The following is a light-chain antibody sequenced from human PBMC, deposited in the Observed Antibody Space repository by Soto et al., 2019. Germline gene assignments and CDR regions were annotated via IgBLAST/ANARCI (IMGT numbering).Light chain of an antibody. V-gene: IGKV3-11*01. CDR3: QQYGSSPKT. CDR2: DAS. Sequence: EIVLTHSPATLSLAPVEIATLSFMASQSVSSYLAWYQQKPGQAPRLLIYDASNRATGIPARFSGSGSGTDFTLTISSLEPEDFAVYYCQQYGSSPKTFGKGTKVDIK. CDR1: QSVSSY. J-gene: IGKJ1*01.